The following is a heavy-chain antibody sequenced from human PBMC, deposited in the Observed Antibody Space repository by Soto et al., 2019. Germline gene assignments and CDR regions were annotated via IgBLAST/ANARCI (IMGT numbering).Heavy chain of an antibody. V-gene: IGHV5-10-1*01. CDR2: IDPSDSQT. CDR1: GSSFAGYW. J-gene: IGHJ4*02. Sequence: GASLKISCKGSGSSFAGYWITWVRQNPGKGLEWMGRIDPSDSQTYYSPSFRGHVTISVTKSITTVFLQWSSLSASDTAMYYCARQIYDSDTGPNYQYYFDSWGQGTLVTVPS. CDR3: ARQIYDSDTGPNYQYYFDS. D-gene: IGHD3-22*01.